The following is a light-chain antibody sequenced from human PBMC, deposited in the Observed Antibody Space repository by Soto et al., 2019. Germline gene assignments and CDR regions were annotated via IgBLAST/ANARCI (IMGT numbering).Light chain of an antibody. CDR3: QQYNTYSWT. Sequence: DIQMTQSPPTLSASVGDRVIITCRASQSINSWLAWYQQKPGKAPELLISKASSLQSGVPPRFSGSGSGTEFTLTISSLQPDDFATYYCQQYNTYSWTFGQGTKVEIK. J-gene: IGKJ1*01. V-gene: IGKV1-5*03. CDR2: KAS. CDR1: QSINSW.